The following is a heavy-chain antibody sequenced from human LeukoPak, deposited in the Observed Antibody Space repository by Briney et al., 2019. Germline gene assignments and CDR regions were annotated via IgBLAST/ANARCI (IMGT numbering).Heavy chain of an antibody. Sequence: SETLSLTCTVSGGSISSSSSYWGWIRQPPGKGLEWIGSIYYSGSTYYNPSLKSRVTISVDTSKNQFSLKLSSVTAADTAVYYCARQTTTTRDLSAFDIWGQGTMVTVSS. CDR3: ARQTTTTRDLSAFDI. V-gene: IGHV4-39*01. CDR2: IYYSGST. CDR1: GGSISSSSSY. J-gene: IGHJ3*02. D-gene: IGHD4-17*01.